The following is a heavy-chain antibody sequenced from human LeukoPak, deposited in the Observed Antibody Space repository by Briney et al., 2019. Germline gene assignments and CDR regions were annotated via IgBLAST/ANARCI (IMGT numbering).Heavy chain of an antibody. CDR3: ARVAFRSSSYISGIDY. V-gene: IGHV3-53*01. D-gene: IGHD6-6*01. CDR1: GFTVSSSY. Sequence: PGGSLRLSCSASGFTVSSSYMSWVRQAPGEGLEWVSVIYSGGSTYYADSVKSRFPISRDNSKNTLYLQMNSLRIEDTAVYYCARVAFRSSSYISGIDYWGQGTLVTVSS. J-gene: IGHJ4*02. CDR2: IYSGGST.